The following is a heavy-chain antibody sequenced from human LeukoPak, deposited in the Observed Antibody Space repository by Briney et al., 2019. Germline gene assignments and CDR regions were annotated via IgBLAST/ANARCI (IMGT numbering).Heavy chain of an antibody. Sequence: SETLSLTCTVSGGSISSYYWSCIRQPPGKGLEWIGYIYYSGSTNYNPSLKSRVTISVYTSKNQFSLKLSSVTAADTAVYYCARDSGGYYFDYWGQGTLVTVSS. J-gene: IGHJ4*02. CDR1: GGSISSYY. CDR2: IYYSGST. D-gene: IGHD2-15*01. V-gene: IGHV4-59*01. CDR3: ARDSGGYYFDY.